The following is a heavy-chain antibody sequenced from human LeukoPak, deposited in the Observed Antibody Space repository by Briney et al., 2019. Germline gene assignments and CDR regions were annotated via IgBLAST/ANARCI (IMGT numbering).Heavy chain of an antibody. CDR1: GGSISSGSYY. D-gene: IGHD3-22*01. CDR3: ARDTSSGYYYDSSGLNWFDP. Sequence: SQTLSLSCTVSGGSISSGSYYWSWIRQPAGKGLEWIGRIYTSGSTNYNPSLKGRVTISVDTSKNQFSLKLSSVTAADTAVYYCARDTSSGYYYDSSGLNWFDPWGQGTLVTVAS. V-gene: IGHV4-61*02. J-gene: IGHJ5*02. CDR2: IYTSGST.